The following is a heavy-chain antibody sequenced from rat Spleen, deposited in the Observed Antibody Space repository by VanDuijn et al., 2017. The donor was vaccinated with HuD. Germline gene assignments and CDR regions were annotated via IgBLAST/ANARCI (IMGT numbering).Heavy chain of an antibody. CDR3: ARHGYNSYSDY. D-gene: IGHD1-9*01. V-gene: IGHV3-3*01. Sequence: EVQLQESGPGLVKPSQSLSLTCSVTFYSITSSYRWNWIRKFPGNKLEWMGYINSAGSTTYNPSLKSRISITRDTSKNQFFLQVKSVTTEDTATYYCARHGYNSYSDYWGQGVMVTVSS. CDR2: INSAGST. CDR1: FYSITSSYR. J-gene: IGHJ2*01.